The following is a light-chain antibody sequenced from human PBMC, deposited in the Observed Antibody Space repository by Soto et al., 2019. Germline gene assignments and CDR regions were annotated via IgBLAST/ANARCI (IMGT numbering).Light chain of an antibody. CDR2: DAS. CDR3: QQYNNYPRT. V-gene: IGKV1-5*01. CDR1: ESIRTW. Sequence: DIQMTQSPPTVSASIGDRVTINCRASESIRTWLAWYQHKPGKAPKFLIYDASSLESGVPSRFSGSGSGTEFTLTISNLQPDDFATYFCQQYNNYPRTFGQGTKVDIK. J-gene: IGKJ1*01.